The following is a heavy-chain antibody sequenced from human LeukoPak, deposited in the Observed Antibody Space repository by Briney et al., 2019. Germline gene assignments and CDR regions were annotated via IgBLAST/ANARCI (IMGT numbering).Heavy chain of an antibody. CDR3: AKGDTS. V-gene: IGHV3-30*02. CDR1: GFNSSNYD. D-gene: IGHD2-21*02. J-gene: IGHJ5*02. CDR2: IRYDGSDK. Sequence: GGSLRLSCAASGFNSSNYDMHWVRQAPGKGLEWVAFIRYDGSDKYYADSVKGRFTIPRDNSKNTLYLQMNSLRTEDTAVYYCAKGDTSWGQGTLVTVSS.